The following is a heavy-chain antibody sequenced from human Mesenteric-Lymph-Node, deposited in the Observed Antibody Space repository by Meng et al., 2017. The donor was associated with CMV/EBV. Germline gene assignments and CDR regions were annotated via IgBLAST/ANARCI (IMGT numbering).Heavy chain of an antibody. J-gene: IGHJ6*02. Sequence: ASVKVSCKPSGYTFTGYYIHWVRQAPGKRPEWMGWINPNSGGTIYAQKFQGRVTMTRDTSISTAYMELSSLRSGDTAVYYCAKDRITMIRGRGFYGMDVWGQGTTVTVSS. D-gene: IGHD3-10*01. CDR1: GYTFTGYY. CDR2: INPNSGGT. V-gene: IGHV1-2*02. CDR3: AKDRITMIRGRGFYGMDV.